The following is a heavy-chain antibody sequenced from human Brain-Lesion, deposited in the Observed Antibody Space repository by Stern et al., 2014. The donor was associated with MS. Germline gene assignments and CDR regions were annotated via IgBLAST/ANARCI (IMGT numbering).Heavy chain of an antibody. CDR3: ARGRVVPGFQYYATDV. J-gene: IGHJ6*02. Sequence: QVQLVQSGPGLVKPSQTLSLSCTVSGGSISSGGYYWSWIRQPAGKGLEWIGRIFNSGSTSYNPPLKSRVPISIDTSKNQFSRRLNPMTAADTAVYYCARGRVVPGFQYYATDVWGQGTTVIVSS. CDR2: IFNSGST. D-gene: IGHD2-2*01. V-gene: IGHV4-61*02. CDR1: GGSISSGGYY.